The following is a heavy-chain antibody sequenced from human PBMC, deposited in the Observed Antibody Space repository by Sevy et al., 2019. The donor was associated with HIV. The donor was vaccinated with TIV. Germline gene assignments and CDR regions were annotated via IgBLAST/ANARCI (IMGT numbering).Heavy chain of an antibody. CDR1: GGSFSGYY. CDR2: TNHSGST. V-gene: IGHV4-34*01. CDR3: ARGHYYGSGRRYYYYYYMDV. J-gene: IGHJ6*03. Sequence: SETLSLTCAVYGGSFSGYYWSWIRQPPGKGLEWIGETNHSGSTNYNPSLKSRVTISVDTSKNQFSLKLSSVTAADTAVYYCARGHYYGSGRRYYYYYYMDVWGKGTTVTVSS. D-gene: IGHD3-10*01.